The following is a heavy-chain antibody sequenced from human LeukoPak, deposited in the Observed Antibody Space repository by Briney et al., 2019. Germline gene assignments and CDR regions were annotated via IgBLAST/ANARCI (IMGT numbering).Heavy chain of an antibody. D-gene: IGHD2-8*02. Sequence: AGGSLRLSCAASGFSFNEFTMHWLRQAPGKGLEWVALIGWDSDTTFYAESVKGRFTVSRDNSKNSLFLQMNSLKTEDTAFYYCAKDGHYCTATTCFSSWFDPWGQGTLVTVSS. J-gene: IGHJ5*02. CDR3: AKDGHYCTATTCFSSWFDP. CDR2: IGWDSDTT. CDR1: GFSFNEFT. V-gene: IGHV3-43*01.